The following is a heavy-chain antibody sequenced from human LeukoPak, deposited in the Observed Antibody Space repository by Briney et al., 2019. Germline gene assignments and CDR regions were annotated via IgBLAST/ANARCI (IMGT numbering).Heavy chain of an antibody. CDR2: IRYDGSNK. J-gene: IGHJ4*02. D-gene: IGHD3-10*01. V-gene: IGHV3-30*02. CDR3: ASLRLWFGDLDY. CDR1: GFTFSSYG. Sequence: GGSLRLSCAASGFTFSSYGMHWVRQAPGKGLEWVAFIRYDGSNKYYADSVKGRFTISRDNSKNTLYLQMNSLRAEDTAVYYCASLRLWFGDLDYWGQGTLVTVSS.